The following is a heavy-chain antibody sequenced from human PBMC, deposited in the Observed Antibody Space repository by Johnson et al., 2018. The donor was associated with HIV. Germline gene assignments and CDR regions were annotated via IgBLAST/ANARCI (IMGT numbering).Heavy chain of an antibody. CDR2: ISGSGGST. V-gene: IGHV3-66*02. CDR1: GFTVSSNY. Sequence: VQLVESGGGLVQPGGSLRLSCVASGFTVSSNYMSWVRQAPGKGLEWVSGISGSGGSTYYADSVKGRFTISRDNSKNTLFLQMNSLRAEDTAVYYCVRRFYDSSAFDIWGQGTLVTVSS. CDR3: VRRFYDSSAFDI. D-gene: IGHD3-22*01. J-gene: IGHJ3*02.